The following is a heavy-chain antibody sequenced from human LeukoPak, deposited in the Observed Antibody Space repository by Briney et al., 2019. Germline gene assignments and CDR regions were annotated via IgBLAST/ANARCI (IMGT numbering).Heavy chain of an antibody. CDR2: INAGNGNT. J-gene: IGHJ4*02. CDR1: GYTFTSYA. Sequence: PSASVKVSCRASGYTFTSYAMHWVRQAPGQRLEWMGWINAGNGNTKYSQKFQGRVTMTRDTSTSTVYMELSSLRSEDTAVYYCARDDSGSCYPFDYWGQGTLVTVSS. D-gene: IGHD1-26*01. CDR3: ARDDSGSCYPFDY. V-gene: IGHV1-3*01.